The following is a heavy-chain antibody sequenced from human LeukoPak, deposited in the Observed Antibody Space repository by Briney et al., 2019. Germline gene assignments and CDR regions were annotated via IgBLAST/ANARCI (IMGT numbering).Heavy chain of an antibody. CDR3: TRDCEYSTSSASNY. Sequence: ASVKVSCKASGYTFSNYGITWVRQAPGQGLEWMGWISAYNGNTNYAQKLQGRVTMTTDTSTSTAYMELRSLRSDDTAVYYCTRDCEYSTSSASNYWGQGTLVTVSS. V-gene: IGHV1-18*01. CDR1: GYTFSNYG. D-gene: IGHD6-6*01. J-gene: IGHJ4*02. CDR2: ISAYNGNT.